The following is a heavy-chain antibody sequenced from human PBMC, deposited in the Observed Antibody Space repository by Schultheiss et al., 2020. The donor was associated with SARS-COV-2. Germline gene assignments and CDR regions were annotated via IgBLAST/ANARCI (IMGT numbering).Heavy chain of an antibody. CDR3: ARGQGLGSYYYYGMDV. CDR1: GGSISSYY. D-gene: IGHD3-10*01. CDR2: IYTSGST. Sequence: SETLSLTCTVSGGSISSYYWSWIRQPAGKGLEWIGRIYTSGSTNYNPSLKSRVTISVDTSKNQFSLKMSSVIAADTAVYYCARGQGLGSYYYYGMDVWGQGTTVTVSS. J-gene: IGHJ6*02. V-gene: IGHV4-4*07.